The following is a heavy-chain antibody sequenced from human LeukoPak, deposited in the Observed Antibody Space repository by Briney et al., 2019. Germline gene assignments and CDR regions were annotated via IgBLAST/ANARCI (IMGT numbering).Heavy chain of an antibody. CDR1: GFTFTGYY. D-gene: IGHD3-22*01. Sequence: ASVKVSCKASGFTFTGYYIHWVRQAPGQAPGQGLEWMGWINPISGDTNYAQKFHGRVTMTRDTSINTAYMQLSRLRSDDTAMYYCAMHYDRSGYYYVYWGQGTLVTVSS. V-gene: IGHV1-2*02. CDR2: INPISGDT. J-gene: IGHJ4*02. CDR3: AMHYDRSGYYYVY.